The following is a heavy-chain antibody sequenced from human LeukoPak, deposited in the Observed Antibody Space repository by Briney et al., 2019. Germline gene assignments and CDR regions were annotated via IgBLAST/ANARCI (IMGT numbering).Heavy chain of an antibody. Sequence: PGGSLRLSCAASGFSFSTYSMNWVRQAPGKGLEWVSYISSGGSLIYYADSVKGRFTVPRDNAKNSLYLQMNSLRDEDTAVYYCARDFSIANIWGQGTMVTVSS. CDR3: ARDFSIANI. CDR2: ISSGGSLI. V-gene: IGHV3-48*02. D-gene: IGHD6-13*01. J-gene: IGHJ3*02. CDR1: GFSFSTYS.